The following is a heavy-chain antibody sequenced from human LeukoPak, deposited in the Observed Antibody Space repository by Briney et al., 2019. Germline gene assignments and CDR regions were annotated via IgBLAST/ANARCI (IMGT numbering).Heavy chain of an antibody. CDR2: IWYDGSNK. J-gene: IGHJ4*02. V-gene: IGHV3-33*01. CDR1: GFTFSSYG. CDR3: ARGTTGYGPAD. D-gene: IGHD1-14*01. Sequence: GGSLRLSCAASGFTFSSYGMHWVRQAPGKGLEWVAVIWYDGSNKYYADSVKGRFTISRDNSKNTLYLQMNSLRVEDTAVYYCARGTTGYGPADWGQGTLVTVSS.